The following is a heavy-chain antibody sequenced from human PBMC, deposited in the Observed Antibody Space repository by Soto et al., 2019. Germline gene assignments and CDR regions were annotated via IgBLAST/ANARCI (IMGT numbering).Heavy chain of an antibody. D-gene: IGHD2-15*01. CDR2: ISSSSSSYI. V-gene: IGHV3-21*01. J-gene: IGHJ3*02. CDR1: GFTFSSYS. Sequence: PGGSLRLSCAASGFTFSSYSMNWVRQAPGKGLEWVSSISSSSSSYIYYADSVKGRFTISRDNAKNSLYLQMNSLRAEDTAVYYCARDLRGRRGQSGAFDIWGQGTMVTVSS. CDR3: ARDLRGRRGQSGAFDI.